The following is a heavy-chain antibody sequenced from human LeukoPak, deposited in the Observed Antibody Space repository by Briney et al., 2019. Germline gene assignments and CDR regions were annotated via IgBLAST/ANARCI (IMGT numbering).Heavy chain of an antibody. D-gene: IGHD2/OR15-2a*01. J-gene: IGHJ3*02. CDR3: ARGLLRPTSSIDRKAFDM. V-gene: IGHV3-33*01. CDR2: IWYDGRNK. Sequence: PGGSLRLSCAASGFTFSSYGMHWVRKAPGKGLEWVAVIWYDGRNKYYADSVKGRFTISRDNSKNTLYLQMNSLRAEDTAVYYCARGLLRPTSSIDRKAFDMWGQGTMVTVSS. CDR1: GFTFSSYG.